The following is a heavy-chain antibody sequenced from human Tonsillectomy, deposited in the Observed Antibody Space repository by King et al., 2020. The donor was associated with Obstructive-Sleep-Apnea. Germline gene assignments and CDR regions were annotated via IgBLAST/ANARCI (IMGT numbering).Heavy chain of an antibody. V-gene: IGHV4-59*01. CDR2: IDNTGST. D-gene: IGHD4-23*01. CDR1: GGSISSYS. Sequence: QLQESGPGLVKPSETLSLTCTVSGGSISSYSWTCIRQPPGKGLEWIGYIDNTGSTNYNPSLKSRVTISIDTSKNQFSLKLSSVTAADTAVYYCARVWSTVVTNDAFDIWGQGTMVTVSS. CDR3: ARVWSTVVTNDAFDI. J-gene: IGHJ3*02.